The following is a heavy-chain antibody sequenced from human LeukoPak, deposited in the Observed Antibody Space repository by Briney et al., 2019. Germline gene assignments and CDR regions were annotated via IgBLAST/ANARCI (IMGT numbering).Heavy chain of an antibody. CDR3: ARAMGAAGTDAFDI. CDR2: IYTSGST. Sequence: PSETLSLTCTVAGGSISSYYWSWIRQPAGKGLEWIGRIYTSGSTNYNPSLKSRVTMSVDTSKNQFSLKLSSVTAADTAVYYCARAMGAAGTDAFDIWGQGTMVTVSS. CDR1: GGSISSYY. D-gene: IGHD6-13*01. J-gene: IGHJ3*02. V-gene: IGHV4-4*07.